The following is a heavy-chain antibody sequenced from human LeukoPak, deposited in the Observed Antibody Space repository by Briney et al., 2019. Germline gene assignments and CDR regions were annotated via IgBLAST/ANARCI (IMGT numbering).Heavy chain of an antibody. D-gene: IGHD3-22*01. CDR3: AKEEGYYYDSGGYYVEYFQH. CDR1: GFTFNNYA. V-gene: IGHV3-23*01. Sequence: GGSLRLSCAASGFTFNNYAMSWVRQAPGKGLEWVSAISGSGGTTYYADSVKGRFTFSRDDSKNTLYLQMNSLRAEDTAVYYCAKEEGYYYDSGGYYVEYFQHWGQGTLVTVSS. J-gene: IGHJ1*01. CDR2: ISGSGGTT.